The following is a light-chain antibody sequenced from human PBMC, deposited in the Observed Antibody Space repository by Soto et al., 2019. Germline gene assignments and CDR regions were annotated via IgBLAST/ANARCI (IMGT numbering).Light chain of an antibody. CDR2: EVS. CDR3: RSYAASLRV. V-gene: IGLV2-8*01. J-gene: IGLJ1*01. CDR1: SGHVGGAID. Sequence: QSALTQPPSASGSPGESVTISCTGTSGHVGGAIDVYWYQQHQGKAPKLMIYEVSKRPYGVPDRFSGSKSGNTASLTVSGLQAEDEADYYCRSYAASLRVFGTGTKLTVL.